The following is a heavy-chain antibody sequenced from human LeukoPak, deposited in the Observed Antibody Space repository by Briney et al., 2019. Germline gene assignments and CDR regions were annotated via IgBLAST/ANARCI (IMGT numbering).Heavy chain of an antibody. Sequence: GGSLRLSCAASGFTFSSYAMSWVRQAPGKGLEWVSAISGSGGSTYYADSVKGRFTISRDNAKNSLYLQMNSLRAEDTAVYYCARDLHYYDSSGYSMLAAGPDYYWGQGTLVTVSS. D-gene: IGHD3-22*01. V-gene: IGHV3-23*01. CDR2: ISGSGGST. CDR1: GFTFSSYA. J-gene: IGHJ4*02. CDR3: ARDLHYYDSSGYSMLAAGPDYY.